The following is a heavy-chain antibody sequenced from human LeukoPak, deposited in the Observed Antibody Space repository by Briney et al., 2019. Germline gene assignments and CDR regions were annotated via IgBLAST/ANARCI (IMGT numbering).Heavy chain of an antibody. D-gene: IGHD2-2*01. V-gene: IGHV1-18*01. Sequence: ASVKVSCKASGYRFTSYGISWVRQAPGQGLEWMGWISANDGSANYTQKLRGRVTMTTDTSTSTAYMEIRDLRSDDTAVYYCARGVVVHYTWFDPWGQGTLVTVSS. CDR2: ISANDGSA. CDR1: GYRFTSYG. CDR3: ARGVVVHYTWFDP. J-gene: IGHJ5*02.